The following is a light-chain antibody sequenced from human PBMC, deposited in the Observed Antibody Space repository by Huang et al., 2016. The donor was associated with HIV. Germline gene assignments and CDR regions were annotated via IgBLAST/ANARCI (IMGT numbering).Light chain of an antibody. J-gene: IGKJ1*01. V-gene: IGKV3-15*01. CDR3: HQYNNWPPWT. Sequence: EIVMTQSPATLSVSPGERVTLSCKASQSISSNLAWYQQKLGQAPRLLIYCASTRATDIPARFSGSGSGTEFTLTISSLQSEDFALYFCHQYNNWPPWTFGQGTKVEIK. CDR2: CAS. CDR1: QSISSN.